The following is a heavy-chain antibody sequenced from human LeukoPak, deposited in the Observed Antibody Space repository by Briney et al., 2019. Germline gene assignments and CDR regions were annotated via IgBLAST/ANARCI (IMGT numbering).Heavy chain of an antibody. CDR3: ARSSYSSSSSV. D-gene: IGHD6-6*01. J-gene: IGHJ3*01. V-gene: IGHV3-7*03. CDR2: LTSHGCDR. Sequence: CVSSLTSHGCDRYYADVVKCRFTISIHNAKNSLYLQINTLRAEDTAVYYCARSSYSSSSSVWGQGTMLTVSS.